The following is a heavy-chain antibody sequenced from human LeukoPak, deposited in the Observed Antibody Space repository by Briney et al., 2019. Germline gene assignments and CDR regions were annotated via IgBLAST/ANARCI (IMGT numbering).Heavy chain of an antibody. CDR2: IIPIFGTP. J-gene: IGHJ4*02. CDR3: ANRGGGGIGMGLLGSYDF. V-gene: IGHV1-69*01. D-gene: IGHD3-10*01. Sequence: SVKVSCTAAEGTFSSNAISWLRQSPGQGLEWMGGIIPIFGTPNYAHNFQDRVTITADESTSTAYMELSALRSEDTAVYYCANRGGGGIGMGLLGSYDFWGQGTLVTVSS. CDR1: EGTFSSNA.